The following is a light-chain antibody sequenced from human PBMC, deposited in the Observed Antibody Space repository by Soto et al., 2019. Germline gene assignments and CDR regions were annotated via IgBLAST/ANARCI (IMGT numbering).Light chain of an antibody. V-gene: IGLV2-14*03. CDR3: CSLTTSHTYV. Sequence: QSALTQPASVSGSPGQSITISCAGTSSDIGHYDYVSWYQQHPGKAPKLMIYHVTYRPSGVSNRYSGSKSGNSASLTISGLQADDEADYYCCSLTTSHTYVFGSGTKVTVL. J-gene: IGLJ1*01. CDR1: SSDIGHYDY. CDR2: HVT.